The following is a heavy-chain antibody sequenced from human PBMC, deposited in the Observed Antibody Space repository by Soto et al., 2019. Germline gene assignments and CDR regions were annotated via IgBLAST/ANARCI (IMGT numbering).Heavy chain of an antibody. CDR3: ARDRWWLVH. V-gene: IGHV3-7*01. D-gene: IGHD6-19*01. J-gene: IGHJ4*02. Sequence: EVQLVESGGGLVQPGGSLRLSCAASGFTFSGYWMNWVRQAPGKGLEWVANIKQDGGEKYYVDSVKGRFTISRDNAKNSLYLKMNSLRAEDTAVYNGARDRWWLVHWGQGTLVTVSS. CDR2: IKQDGGEK. CDR1: GFTFSGYW.